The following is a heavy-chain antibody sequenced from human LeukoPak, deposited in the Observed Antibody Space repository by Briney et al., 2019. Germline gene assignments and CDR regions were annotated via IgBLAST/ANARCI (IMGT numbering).Heavy chain of an antibody. D-gene: IGHD2-8*02. J-gene: IGHJ4*02. V-gene: IGHV4-59*11. CDR2: IYYSGST. Sequence: SETLSLTCTVSGGSISSHYWSWTRQPPGKGLEWIGYIYYSGSTNYNPSLKSRVTISVDTSKNQFSLKLSSVTAADTAVYYCARDAPGGNVDYWGQGTLVTVSS. CDR1: GGSISSHY. CDR3: ARDAPGGNVDY.